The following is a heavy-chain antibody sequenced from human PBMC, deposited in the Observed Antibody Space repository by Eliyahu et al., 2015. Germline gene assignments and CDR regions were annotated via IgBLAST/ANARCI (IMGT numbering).Heavy chain of an antibody. CDR2: IXQYGSDK. CDR1: XFSISNFW. D-gene: IGHD3-16*01. CDR3: AALSYLGFDI. J-gene: IGHJ3*02. V-gene: IGHV3-7*01. Sequence: EVQLVESGGGLVQPGGSLXLSCXASXFSISNFWMSWVRXAPGKGLEWVANIXQYGSDKSYVDFVKGRFTISRDNAKXXLYLXMNSLRXEDTAVYYCAALSYLGFDIWGQGTLVSVSS.